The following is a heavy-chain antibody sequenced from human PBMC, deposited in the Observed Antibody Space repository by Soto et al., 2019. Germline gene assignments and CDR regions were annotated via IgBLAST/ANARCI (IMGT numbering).Heavy chain of an antibody. CDR1: GGSISRDY. CDR2: IYSSGRS. Sequence: SETLSLTCTVSGGSISRDYWSGSWIRQSPGKGLEWIGYIYSSGRSNYNPPLNSRVTMSVVTSKNQFSLKLSSVTAADTAVYYCASLGFGSSSGAFDIWGHGPKVTVS. V-gene: IGHV4-4*08. D-gene: IGHD6-6*01. J-gene: IGHJ3*02. CDR3: ASLGFGSSSGAFDI.